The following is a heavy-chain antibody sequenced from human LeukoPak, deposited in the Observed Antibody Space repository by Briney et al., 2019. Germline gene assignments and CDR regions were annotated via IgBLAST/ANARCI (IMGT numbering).Heavy chain of an antibody. CDR2: IISTPDGGAT. CDR3: ATDLHFGYCTATSCANY. V-gene: IGHV3-15*01. Sequence: GGSLRLSCAASGFTFISSWMTWVRQAPGKGLEWVGRIISTPDGGATDYAAPVKGRFTMSRVDSKNTLYLQMSSLRTEDTAVYYCATDLHFGYCTATSCANYWGQGTLVTVSS. J-gene: IGHJ4*02. D-gene: IGHD2-2*03. CDR1: GFTFISSW.